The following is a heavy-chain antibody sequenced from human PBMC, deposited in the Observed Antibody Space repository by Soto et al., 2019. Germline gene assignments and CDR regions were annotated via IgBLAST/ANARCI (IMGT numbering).Heavy chain of an antibody. CDR3: ARPGDSSGYYYGMDV. CDR1: GGTFSSYT. Sequence: QVQLVQSEAEVKKPGSSVKVSCKASGGTFSSYTISWVRQAPGQGLEWMGRIIPILGIANYAQKFQGRVTITADKSTSTAYMELSSLRSEDTAVYYCARPGDSSGYYYGMDVWGQGTTVTVSS. J-gene: IGHJ6*02. D-gene: IGHD3-22*01. CDR2: IIPILGIA. V-gene: IGHV1-69*02.